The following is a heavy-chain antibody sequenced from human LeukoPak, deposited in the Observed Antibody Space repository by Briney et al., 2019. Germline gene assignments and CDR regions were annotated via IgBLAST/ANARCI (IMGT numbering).Heavy chain of an antibody. CDR3: ARDPSCYPYFFDF. Sequence: GASVTVSCKPSGYTFTIYGISWVRQAPGQGLEWMAWINPYNGNTNYAQKLRGRVTMTTDTSTGTAYMELRSLTSDDTAVYYCARDPSCYPYFFDFWGQGTLVTVSS. J-gene: IGHJ4*02. CDR2: INPYNGNT. CDR1: GYTFTIYG. D-gene: IGHD3-10*01. V-gene: IGHV1-18*01.